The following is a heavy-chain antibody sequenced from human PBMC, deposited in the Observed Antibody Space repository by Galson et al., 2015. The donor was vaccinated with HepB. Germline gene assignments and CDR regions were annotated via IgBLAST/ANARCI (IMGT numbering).Heavy chain of an antibody. CDR2: ISYDGRNK. CDR1: GFTFSSYA. J-gene: IGHJ6*02. Sequence: SLRLSCAASGFTFSSYAMHWVRQAPGKGLEWVAVISYDGRNKYYADSVKGRFTISRDSSKNTLYLQMNSLRAEDTAVYYCTRDLSTVTTLDIYYYYYGMDVWGQGTTVTVSS. D-gene: IGHD4-17*01. CDR3: TRDLSTVTTLDIYYYYYGMDV. V-gene: IGHV3-30*04.